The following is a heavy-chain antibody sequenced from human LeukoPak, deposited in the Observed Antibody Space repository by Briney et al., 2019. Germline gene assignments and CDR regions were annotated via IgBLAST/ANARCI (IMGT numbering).Heavy chain of an antibody. CDR1: GGSISSGSYY. Sequence: SETLSLTCTVSGGSISSGSYYWSWIRQPAGKGLEWIGRIYTSGSTNYNPSLKSRVTISVDTSKNQFSLKLSSVTAADTAVYYSARVTGVYYYYYYYYMDVWGKGTTVTVSS. CDR2: IYTSGST. D-gene: IGHD1-14*01. J-gene: IGHJ6*03. CDR3: ARVTGVYYYYYYYYMDV. V-gene: IGHV4-61*02.